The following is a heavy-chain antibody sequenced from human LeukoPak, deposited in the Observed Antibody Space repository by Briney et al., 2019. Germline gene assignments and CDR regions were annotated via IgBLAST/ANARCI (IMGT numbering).Heavy chain of an antibody. CDR1: GFTFDDYA. CDR2: ISWNSGSI. V-gene: IGHV3-9*03. J-gene: IGHJ4*02. CDR3: AKAGGGWELLNYFDY. D-gene: IGHD1-26*01. Sequence: GGSLRLSCAASGFTFDDYAMHWVRQAPGKGLEWVSGISWNSGSIGYADSVQGRFTISRDDAKNSLYPQMNSLRAEDMALYYCAKAGGGWELLNYFDYWGQGTLVTVSS.